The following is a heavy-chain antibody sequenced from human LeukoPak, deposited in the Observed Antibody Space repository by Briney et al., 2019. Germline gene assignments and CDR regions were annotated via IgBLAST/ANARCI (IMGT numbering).Heavy chain of an antibody. D-gene: IGHD3-16*01. Sequence: GGSLRLSCAASGFTFSSYWIQWVRQAPGKGLVWVSHIDSDGSNINYADSVKGRFTISRDNAENTVYPQMNSLTVEDTAVYYCARGGNYVWGHFDYWGQGDLVTVSS. CDR2: IDSDGSNI. J-gene: IGHJ4*02. CDR3: ARGGNYVWGHFDY. V-gene: IGHV3-74*01. CDR1: GFTFSSYW.